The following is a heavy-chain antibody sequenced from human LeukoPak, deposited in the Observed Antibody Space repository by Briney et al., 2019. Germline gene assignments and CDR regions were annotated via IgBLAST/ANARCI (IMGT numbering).Heavy chain of an antibody. CDR3: ARGRHGGSYTDDDY. J-gene: IGHJ4*02. CDR1: GDTFTSYG. V-gene: IGHV1-18*01. D-gene: IGHD1-26*01. CDR2: ISAYNGNT. Sequence: VASEKVSCRASGDTFTSYGISWVRQAPGQGLEWMGWISAYNGNTNYAQKLQGRVTMTTDTSTSTAYMELRSLRSDDTAVYYCARGRHGGSYTDDDYWGQGTLVTVSS.